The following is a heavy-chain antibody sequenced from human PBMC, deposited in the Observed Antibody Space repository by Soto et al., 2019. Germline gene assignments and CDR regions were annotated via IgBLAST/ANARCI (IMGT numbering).Heavy chain of an antibody. D-gene: IGHD5-18*01. V-gene: IGHV3-9*01. Sequence: SLMLSCETSGFTFHKYSIHRVRQAPGKGLEWVAGISWNSGNIDFGDSVKGRFTISRDNAKNTVSLHMNSLRAEDTALYYCVKRRPRWTLGYFFAF. CDR1: GFTFHKYS. J-gene: IGHJ3*01. CDR3: VKRRPRWTLGYFFAF. CDR2: ISWNSGNI.